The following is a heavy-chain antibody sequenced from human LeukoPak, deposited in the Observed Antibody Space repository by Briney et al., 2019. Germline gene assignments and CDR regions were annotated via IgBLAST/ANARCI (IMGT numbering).Heavy chain of an antibody. CDR3: ASSGLPTYYYYMDV. CDR2: IYYSGST. D-gene: IGHD3-10*01. V-gene: IGHV4-59*08. J-gene: IGHJ6*03. CDR1: GGSISSYY. Sequence: PSETLSLTCTVSGGSISSYYWSWIRQPPGKGLEWIGYIYYSGSTNYNPSLKSRVTISVDTSKNQFSLKLSSVTAADTAVYYCASSGLPTYYYYMDVWGKGTTVTVSS.